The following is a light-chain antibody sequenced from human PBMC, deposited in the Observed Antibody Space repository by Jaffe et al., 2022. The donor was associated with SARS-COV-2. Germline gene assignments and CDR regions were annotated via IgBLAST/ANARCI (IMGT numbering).Light chain of an antibody. CDR3: QQYNNWPSIT. J-gene: IGKJ5*01. CDR1: QSVRSK. CDR2: GAS. V-gene: IGKV3-15*01. Sequence: EIVMTQSPATLSVSPGEGATLSCRASQSVRSKLAWYQQKPGQAPRLLIYGASTRATGIPARFSGSGSGAEFTLTISSLQSEDFAVYYCQQYNNWPSITFGQGTRLEIK.